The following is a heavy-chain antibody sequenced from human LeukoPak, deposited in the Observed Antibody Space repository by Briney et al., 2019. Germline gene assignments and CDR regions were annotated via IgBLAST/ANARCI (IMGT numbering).Heavy chain of an antibody. CDR2: IYHSGST. D-gene: IGHD3-22*01. CDR3: VWYYYDSSGYYDSVY. CDR1: GGSFSGYY. V-gene: IGHV4-38-2*01. Sequence: PSETLSLTCAVYGGSFSGYYWGWIRQPPGKGLEWIGSIYHSGSTYYNPSLKSRVTISVDTSKNQFSLKLSSVTAADTAVYYCVWYYYDSSGYYDSVYWGQGALVTVSS. J-gene: IGHJ4*02.